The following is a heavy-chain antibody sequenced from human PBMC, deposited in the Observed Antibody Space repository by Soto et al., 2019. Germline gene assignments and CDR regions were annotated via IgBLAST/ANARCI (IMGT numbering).Heavy chain of an antibody. V-gene: IGHV3-33*01. Sequence: GGSLRLSCAASGFTFSSYGMHWVRQAPGKGLEWVLVIWYDGSNKYFADSVKGRFTISRDNSKNTLYLQMNSLRAEDTAVYYCARDRFNATVPIAFSYYYGMDVWGQGTTVTVSS. J-gene: IGHJ6*02. CDR2: IWYDGSNK. CDR3: ARDRFNATVPIAFSYYYGMDV. CDR1: GFTFSSYG. D-gene: IGHD4-17*01.